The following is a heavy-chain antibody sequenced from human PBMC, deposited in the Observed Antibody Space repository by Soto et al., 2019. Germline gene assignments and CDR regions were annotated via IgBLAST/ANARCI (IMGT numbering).Heavy chain of an antibody. CDR3: ARDWIINS. Sequence: GGSLRLSCAASGFTFISYGMHWVRQAPGKGLEWVANIKQDGSEKYYVDSVKGRFTISRDNARNSLYLQMNSLRVEDTAVYYCARDWIINSWGRGTLVTVSS. CDR1: GFTFISYG. D-gene: IGHD3-10*01. J-gene: IGHJ4*02. V-gene: IGHV3-7*01. CDR2: IKQDGSEK.